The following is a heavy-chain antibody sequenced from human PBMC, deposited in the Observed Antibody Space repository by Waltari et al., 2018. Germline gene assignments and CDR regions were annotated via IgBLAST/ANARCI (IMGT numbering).Heavy chain of an antibody. J-gene: IGHJ3*01. D-gene: IGHD3-16*02. CDR3: ARDIAFGGVIVMNEAFDF. V-gene: IGHV3-33*01. CDR2: ISSTGSNT. CDR1: VFTFSSYF. Sequence: QLYLVESGGGVVQPGRSLRLSCAASVFTFSSYFMHWVRQPPGKGLQWVAVISSTGSNTYYADSVRGRFTISRDNSKNILYLQMNSLRAEDTAVYYCARDIAFGGVIVMNEAFDFRGRGTTVTVSP.